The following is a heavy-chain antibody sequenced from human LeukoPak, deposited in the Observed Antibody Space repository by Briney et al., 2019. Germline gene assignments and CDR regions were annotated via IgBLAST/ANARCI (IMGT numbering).Heavy chain of an antibody. Sequence: ASVKVSCKASGYTFTSYGISWVRQAPGQGLEWMGWINASNGNTNYAQKLQGRVTMTTDTSTSTAYMELRSLRSDDTAVYYCARRVDYYDSSAHTRNNWFDPWGQGTLVTVSS. CDR3: ARRVDYYDSSAHTRNNWFDP. CDR2: INASNGNT. J-gene: IGHJ5*02. D-gene: IGHD3-22*01. CDR1: GYTFTSYG. V-gene: IGHV1-18*01.